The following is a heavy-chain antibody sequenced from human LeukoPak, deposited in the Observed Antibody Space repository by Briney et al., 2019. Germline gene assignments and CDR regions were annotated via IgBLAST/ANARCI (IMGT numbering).Heavy chain of an antibody. Sequence: ASVKVSCKASGYTFTSYYMHWVRQAPGQGLEWMGIINPSGGSTSYAQKFQGRVTMTRDTSTSTVYMELSSLRSEDTAVYYCARAHYYGSGSYYNAEYFQHWGQGTLVTVSS. CDR3: ARAHYYGSGSYYNAEYFQH. CDR2: INPSGGST. V-gene: IGHV1-46*01. J-gene: IGHJ1*01. D-gene: IGHD3-10*01. CDR1: GYTFTSYY.